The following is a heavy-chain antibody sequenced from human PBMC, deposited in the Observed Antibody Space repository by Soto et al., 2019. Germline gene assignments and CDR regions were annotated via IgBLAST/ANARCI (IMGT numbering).Heavy chain of an antibody. J-gene: IGHJ2*01. CDR3: ARRQNHDHAWYFDL. Sequence: QVQLVQSGAEVKKPGASVTVSCKASGYTFTSHDINWVRQTTGQGLEWMGWMSPNNGHTGYAQNFLGRVSMIMNTSISTAYMEVTGLRSDDTAVYYCARRQNHDHAWYFDLWGRGTPLTVSS. CDR2: MSPNNGHT. V-gene: IGHV1-8*01. CDR1: GYTFTSHD.